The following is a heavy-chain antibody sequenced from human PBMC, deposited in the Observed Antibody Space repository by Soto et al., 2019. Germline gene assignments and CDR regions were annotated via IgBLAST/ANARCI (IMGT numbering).Heavy chain of an antibody. CDR2: IGASGDIT. Sequence: GGSLRLSCAASGFSFTNFAMSWVRQAPGKGLEWVAGIGASGDITWYADSVKGRLSISRDNSKNTLYLQLNSLRFEDTAVYYCSKDDFTDRGDDYFDYWGPGTLVTVSS. CDR1: GFSFTNFA. CDR3: SKDDFTDRGDDYFDY. J-gene: IGHJ4*02. D-gene: IGHD2-21*02. V-gene: IGHV3-23*01.